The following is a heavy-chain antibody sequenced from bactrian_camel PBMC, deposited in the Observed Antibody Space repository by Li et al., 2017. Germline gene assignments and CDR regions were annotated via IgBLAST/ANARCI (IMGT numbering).Heavy chain of an antibody. Sequence: QLVESGGGSVEAGGSLVVPCAYTQSPFCMGWFRQRPGNEREGIATIDTDGGRTTYADSVKGRFTISRDNAKRTLYLQMTTLEPEDTAMYYCAADWRKLKPYSGHICNWYGGNYGNWGQGTQVTV. V-gene: IGHV3S28*01. CDR3: AADWRKLKPYSGHICNWYGGNYGN. CDR1: TQSPFC. CDR2: IDTDGGRT. D-gene: IGHD6*01. J-gene: IGHJ4*01.